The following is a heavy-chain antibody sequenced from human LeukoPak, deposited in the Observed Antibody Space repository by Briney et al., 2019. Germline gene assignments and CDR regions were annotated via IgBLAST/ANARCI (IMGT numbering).Heavy chain of an antibody. D-gene: IGHD6-19*01. CDR2: IRYDGSNK. CDR3: AKDQGGLKQWLVLPVAYFDY. V-gene: IGHV3-30*02. J-gene: IGHJ4*02. CDR1: GFTFSSYS. Sequence: PGGSLRLSCAASGFTFSSYSMNWVRQAPGKGLEWVAFIRYDGSNKYYADSVKGRFTISRDNSKNTLYLQMNSLRAEDTAVYYCAKDQGGLKQWLVLPVAYFDYWGQGTLVTVSS.